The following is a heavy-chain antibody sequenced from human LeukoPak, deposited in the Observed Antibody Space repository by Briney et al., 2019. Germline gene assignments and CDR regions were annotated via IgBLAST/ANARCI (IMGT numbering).Heavy chain of an antibody. D-gene: IGHD4-17*01. CDR3: AKEAGQDYGALDAFDV. Sequence: GGSMRLSCAASGFTFSSYGVHWVRQAPGKGLEWVSYISSSSSTIYYADSVKGRLTISRDNARNSLYLQMNSLRVEDTAVYYCAKEAGQDYGALDAFDVWGQGTMVTVSS. J-gene: IGHJ3*01. CDR1: GFTFSSYG. V-gene: IGHV3-48*04. CDR2: ISSSSSTI.